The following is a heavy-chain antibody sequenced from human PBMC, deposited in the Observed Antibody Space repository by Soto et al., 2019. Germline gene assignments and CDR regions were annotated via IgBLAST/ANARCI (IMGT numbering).Heavy chain of an antibody. D-gene: IGHD3-16*02. J-gene: IGHJ3*01. CDR1: GFTLSRSA. CDR2: ISDSGDRT. Sequence: GGSLRLSCAASGFTLSRSAVNWVGQAPGKGLEWVSYISDSGDRTYYADSVKGRFTISRDRSKNTVSLQMDSLRAEDTAVYYCAKDRGIIVKAGDAFDVWGQGTKVTVSS. CDR3: AKDRGIIVKAGDAFDV. V-gene: IGHV3-23*01.